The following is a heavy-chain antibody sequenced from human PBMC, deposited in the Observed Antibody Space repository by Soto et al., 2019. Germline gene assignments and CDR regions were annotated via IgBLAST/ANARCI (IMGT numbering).Heavy chain of an antibody. CDR1: GFTFSSYG. CDR3: ARGQYSSSWYYFD. Sequence: HPGGSLRLSCAASGFTFSSYGMHWVRQAPGKGLEWVAVIWYDGSNKYYADSVKGRFTISRDNSKNTLYLQMNSLRAEDTAVYYCARGQYSSSWYYFDWGQGTLVTVSS. CDR2: IWYDGSNK. J-gene: IGHJ4*02. D-gene: IGHD6-13*01. V-gene: IGHV3-33*01.